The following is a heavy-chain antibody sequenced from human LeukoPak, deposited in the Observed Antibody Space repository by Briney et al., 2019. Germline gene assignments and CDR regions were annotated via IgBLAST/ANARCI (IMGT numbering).Heavy chain of an antibody. V-gene: IGHV1-2*02. Sequence: ASVKVSCKASGYTFTGYYTHWVRQAPGQGLEWMGWINPNSGVTNYAQNFHGRVTMTRDTSISTAYMELSRLRSDDTAVYYCARDRDCSGGTCYSWFDPWGQGTLVTVSS. CDR1: GYTFTGYY. CDR2: INPNSGVT. J-gene: IGHJ5*02. D-gene: IGHD2-15*01. CDR3: ARDRDCSGGTCYSWFDP.